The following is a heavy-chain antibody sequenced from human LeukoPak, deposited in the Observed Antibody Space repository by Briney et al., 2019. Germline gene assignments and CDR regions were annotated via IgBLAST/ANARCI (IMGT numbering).Heavy chain of an antibody. CDR2: IIPIFGTA. Sequence: SVKVSCKASGGTFSSYAISWVRQAPGQGLEWMGGIIPIFGTANYAQKFQGRVTITTDESTSTVYMELSSLRSEDTAVYYCARVNRGGYDPRNYYYYMDVWGKGTTVTVSS. CDR3: ARVNRGGYDPRNYYYYMDV. D-gene: IGHD5-12*01. CDR1: GGTFSSYA. J-gene: IGHJ6*03. V-gene: IGHV1-69*05.